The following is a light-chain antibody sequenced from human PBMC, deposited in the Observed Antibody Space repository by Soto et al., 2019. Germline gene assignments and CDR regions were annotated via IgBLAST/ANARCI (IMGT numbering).Light chain of an antibody. CDR2: SAS. J-gene: IGKJ4*01. V-gene: IGKV1-16*01. CDR1: QDINNF. Sequence: DIQMTQSPSSLSASVGGRVTITCRASQDINNFLAWFQQKPGKAPKPLIYSASSLQDGVPSRFSGSGSGTHFTLTISSLQPEDFATYFCLQYDRFLATFGGGTRVDIE. CDR3: LQYDRFLAT.